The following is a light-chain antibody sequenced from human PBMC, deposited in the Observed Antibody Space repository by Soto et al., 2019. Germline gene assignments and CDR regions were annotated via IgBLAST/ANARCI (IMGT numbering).Light chain of an antibody. V-gene: IGLV1-47*01. J-gene: IGLJ1*01. CDR2: RNN. Sequence: QPVLTQPPSASWTPGQGVTISCSGSTSNVGSNYVYWYQQLPGTAPKLLIYRNNQRPSGVPDRFSGSKSGTSASLAISGLRSDDEADYFCATWDDSLNGFYVFGTGTKVTV. CDR1: TSNVGSNY. CDR3: ATWDDSLNGFYV.